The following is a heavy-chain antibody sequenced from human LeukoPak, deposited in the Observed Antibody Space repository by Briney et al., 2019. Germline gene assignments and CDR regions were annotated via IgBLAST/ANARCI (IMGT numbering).Heavy chain of an antibody. CDR2: IYYSGST. CDR3: ARGRSRMEWFRAFDI. CDR1: GGSISSGGYY. D-gene: IGHD3-3*01. Sequence: RSSETLSLTCTVSGGSISSGGYYWSWIRQHPGKGLEWIGYIYYSGSTYYNPSLQSRVTISVDTSKNQFSLKLSSVTAADTAVYYCARGRSRMEWFRAFDIWGQGTIVTVSS. V-gene: IGHV4-31*03. J-gene: IGHJ3*02.